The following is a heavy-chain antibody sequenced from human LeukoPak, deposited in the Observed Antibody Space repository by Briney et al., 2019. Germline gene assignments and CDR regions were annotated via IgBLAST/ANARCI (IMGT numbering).Heavy chain of an antibody. D-gene: IGHD1-7*01. Sequence: AGGSLRLSCAASGFNFSIYGMHWVRQAPGKGLGWVAVISFDETNEYYADSMKGRFTISRDNSKNTLYLQMNSLRAEDTAVYYCAKEGKTRNWNYSQAKPVYWGQGTLVTVSA. CDR2: ISFDETNE. CDR1: GFNFSIYG. V-gene: IGHV3-30*18. J-gene: IGHJ4*02. CDR3: AKEGKTRNWNYSQAKPVY.